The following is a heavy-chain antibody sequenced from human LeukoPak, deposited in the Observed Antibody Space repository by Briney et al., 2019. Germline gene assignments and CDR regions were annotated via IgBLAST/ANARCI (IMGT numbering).Heavy chain of an antibody. D-gene: IGHD3-16*02. V-gene: IGHV3-30*04. J-gene: IGHJ4*02. CDR1: GFTFSSYA. CDR3: ARDGAFGGVIVFDY. Sequence: GGSLRLSCAASGFTFSSYAMHWVRQAPGKGLEWVAVISYDGSNKYYANSVKGRFTISRDNSKNTLYLQMNSLRAEDTAVYYCARDGAFGGVIVFDYWGQGTLVTVSS. CDR2: ISYDGSNK.